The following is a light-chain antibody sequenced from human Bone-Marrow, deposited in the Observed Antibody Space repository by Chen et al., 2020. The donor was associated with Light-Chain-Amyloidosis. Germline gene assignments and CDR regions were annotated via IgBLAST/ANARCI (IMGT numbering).Light chain of an antibody. CDR1: NIGSTS. CDR2: DDS. J-gene: IGLJ3*02. V-gene: IGLV3-21*02. Sequence: SYVLTQPSSVSVAPGQTATIACGGNNIGSTSVHWYQQTPGQAPLLVVYDDSDRPSGIPERWSGANAGNTATLNISRVEARDEADYYCQVWDSSSDRPVFGGGTKLTVL. CDR3: QVWDSSSDRPV.